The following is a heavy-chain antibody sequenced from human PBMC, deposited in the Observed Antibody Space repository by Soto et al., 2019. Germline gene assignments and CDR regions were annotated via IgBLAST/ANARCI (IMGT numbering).Heavy chain of an antibody. J-gene: IGHJ4*02. CDR2: IYYSGST. CDR1: GGSISSYY. V-gene: IGHV4-59*01. D-gene: IGHD3-22*01. Sequence: SETLSLTCTVSGGSISSYYWSWIRQPPGKGLEWIGYIYYSGSTSYNPSLKSRVTISVDTSSNQCSLKLSSVTAADTAVYYCARATYYYDSSGYYPGGLDYWGQATLVTVSS. CDR3: ARATYYYDSSGYYPGGLDY.